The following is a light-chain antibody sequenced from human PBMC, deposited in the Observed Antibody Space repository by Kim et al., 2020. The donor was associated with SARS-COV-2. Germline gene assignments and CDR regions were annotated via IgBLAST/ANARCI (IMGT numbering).Light chain of an antibody. CDR1: QEIRND. CDR3: LQQNTYPIT. Sequence: ASVEDRVTITCRASQEIRNDLYLYKQKTEGAPKRLIYGAYSVQSGVSSRFSGSGAETEFSLTLSSLQPEDFATYFCLQQNTYPITFGHGTRLEIK. CDR2: GAY. V-gene: IGKV1-17*01. J-gene: IGKJ5*01.